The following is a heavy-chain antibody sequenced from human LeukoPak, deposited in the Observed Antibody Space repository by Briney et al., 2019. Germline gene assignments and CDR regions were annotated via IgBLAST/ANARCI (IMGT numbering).Heavy chain of an antibody. Sequence: PSETLSLTCTVSGGSISSGSYYWSWIRQPAGKGLEWIGRIYTSGSTNYNPSLKSRVTISVDTSKNQFSLKLSSVTAADTAVYYCARVYVEYQLRVFDYWGQGTLVTVSS. V-gene: IGHV4-61*02. CDR3: ARVYVEYQLRVFDY. CDR1: GGSISSGSYY. J-gene: IGHJ4*02. CDR2: IYTSGST. D-gene: IGHD2-2*01.